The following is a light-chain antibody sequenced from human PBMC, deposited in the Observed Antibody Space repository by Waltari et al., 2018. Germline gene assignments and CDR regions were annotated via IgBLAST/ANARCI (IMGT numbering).Light chain of an antibody. Sequence: EIVLTQFPGTLSLSPGERATLSCRASQSLSSAYLAWYQQKPGQAPRLLIYGASSRATGIPDRFSGSGSGTDFTLTISGLEPEGSALYYCQQYGSSPPWTFGQGTKVEIK. CDR2: GAS. J-gene: IGKJ1*01. V-gene: IGKV3-20*01. CDR3: QQYGSSPPWT. CDR1: QSLSSAY.